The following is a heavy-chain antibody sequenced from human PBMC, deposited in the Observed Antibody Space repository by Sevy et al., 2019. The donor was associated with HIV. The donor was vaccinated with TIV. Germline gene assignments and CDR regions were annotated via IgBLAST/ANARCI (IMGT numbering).Heavy chain of an antibody. D-gene: IGHD2-21*01. J-gene: IGHJ5*02. Sequence: GGSLRLSCATSGFTFNIYAMSWVRQAPGKGLEWVSTIGGGDTYYADSVKGRFTISRDDSKSAVYLQMNSLRADDMAVYYCAKDGVSRNKLWDWFDPWGLGTLVTVSS. CDR3: AKDGVSRNKLWDWFDP. V-gene: IGHV3-23*01. CDR2: IGGGDT. CDR1: GFTFNIYA.